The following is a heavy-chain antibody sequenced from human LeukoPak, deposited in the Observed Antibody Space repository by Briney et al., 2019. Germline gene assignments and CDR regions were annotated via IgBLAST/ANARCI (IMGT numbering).Heavy chain of an antibody. J-gene: IGHJ3*01. CDR2: ISYSGSA. CDR3: ASADQKAAFDL. CDR1: GGSITTVTSY. Sequence: SSETLSLTCAVSGGSITTVTSYWGWIRRPPGKDLEWLGTISYSGSAYYNPSLKSRVTISADKSKNHFSLKLTSVTAADTAVYYCASADQKAAFDLWGQGTMVTVSS. V-gene: IGHV4-39*07.